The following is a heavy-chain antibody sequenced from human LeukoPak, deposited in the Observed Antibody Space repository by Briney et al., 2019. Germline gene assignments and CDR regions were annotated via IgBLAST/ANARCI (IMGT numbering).Heavy chain of an antibody. J-gene: IGHJ6*03. CDR3: ARDPGLRFLEWLPPYYYYYYMDV. V-gene: IGHV4-39*07. CDR2: IYYSGNT. Sequence: SETLSLTCTVSGDSISSTSYYWGWIRQPPGKGLEWIGSIYYSGNTYYNPSLKSRVTMSVDTSKNQLSVKLSSVTAADTAIYYCARDPGLRFLEWLPPYYYYYYMDVWGKGTTVTVSS. D-gene: IGHD3-3*01. CDR1: GDSISSTSYY.